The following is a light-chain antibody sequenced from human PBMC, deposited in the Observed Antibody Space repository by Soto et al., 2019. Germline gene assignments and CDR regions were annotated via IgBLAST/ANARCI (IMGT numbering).Light chain of an antibody. CDR3: LQRSDWPLT. J-gene: IGKJ4*01. CDR2: DAF. V-gene: IGKV3-11*01. CDR1: QSVNSY. Sequence: EIVLTQSPATLSLSPGERATLSCRASQSVNSYLAWYQQKPGQAPRLLIYDAFNRANGIPARFSGSGSGTDFTLTISSLEPEDFAVYYCLQRSDWPLTFGGGTKVEIK.